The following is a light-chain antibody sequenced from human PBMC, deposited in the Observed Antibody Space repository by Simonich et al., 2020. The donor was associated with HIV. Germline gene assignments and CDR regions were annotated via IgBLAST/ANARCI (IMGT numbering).Light chain of an antibody. V-gene: IGKV4-1*01. CDR1: QSILYSSNNKNY. J-gene: IGKJ1*01. Sequence: DIVMTQSPDSLAVSLGERATINCKSRQSILYSSNNKNYLAWYQQKPRPPPKLLIYWASTRESGVPDRFSGSGSGTDFTLTISSLQAEDVAVYYCQQYYITPHTFGQGTKVEIK. CDR3: QQYYITPHT. CDR2: WAS.